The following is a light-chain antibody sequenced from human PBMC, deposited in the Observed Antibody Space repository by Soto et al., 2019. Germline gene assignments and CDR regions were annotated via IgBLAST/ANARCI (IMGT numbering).Light chain of an antibody. V-gene: IGKV1-39*01. J-gene: IGKJ1*01. Sequence: EIQVSKSAIPLTQSAGDRVTITLRRSQVSSCFLKWYQQQPGEAPKLLIYGASTLQNGVPSRFSGSGSGTDFTLTISGLQPEDFATYCCHPSYTTWTFGQGTKVHIK. CDR1: QVSSCF. CDR3: HPSYTTWT. CDR2: GAS.